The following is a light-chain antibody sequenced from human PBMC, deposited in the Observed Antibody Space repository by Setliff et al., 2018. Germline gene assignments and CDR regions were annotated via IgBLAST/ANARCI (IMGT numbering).Light chain of an antibody. J-gene: IGLJ1*01. CDR3: SSYTSSSTL. CDR1: SSDVETYNI. CDR2: QVN. Sequence: SALPQPASVSVSPGQSITISCTGSSSDVETYNIVSWYQQHPGKAPKILIYQVNQRPSGVSDRFSGSKSGNTASLTISGLQAEDEADYYCSSYTSSSTLFGTGTKVTVL. V-gene: IGLV2-14*02.